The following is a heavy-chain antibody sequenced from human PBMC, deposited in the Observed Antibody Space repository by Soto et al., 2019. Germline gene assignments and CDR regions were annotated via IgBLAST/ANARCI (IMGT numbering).Heavy chain of an antibody. CDR1: GGSFSDYS. CDR2: INESGST. CDR3: ARGSHTLHSYDRAGFYHYVDY. D-gene: IGHD3-22*01. Sequence: SETLSLTCAVYGGSFSDYSWTWIRQPPGKGLEWIGEINESGSTNYTPSLERRVTISRDTSNNRFSLKLSAVTAAATAVYYCARGSHTLHSYDRAGFYHYVDYWGQGSLVTVAS. J-gene: IGHJ4*02. V-gene: IGHV4-34*01.